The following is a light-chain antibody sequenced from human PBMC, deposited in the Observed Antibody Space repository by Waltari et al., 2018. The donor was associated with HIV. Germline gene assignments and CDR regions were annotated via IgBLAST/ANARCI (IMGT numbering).Light chain of an antibody. CDR2: LNSDGSH. CDR3: QTWANGIQV. Sequence: QLVLTQSPSASASLGASVKLTCTLSSGHSNYAIAWHQQQPEKGPPFFIKLNSDGSHSKGDGIPDRFSGSSSGAERYLTISSLQSEDEATYYCQTWANGIQVFGGGTKLTV. CDR1: SGHSNYA. J-gene: IGLJ2*01. V-gene: IGLV4-69*01.